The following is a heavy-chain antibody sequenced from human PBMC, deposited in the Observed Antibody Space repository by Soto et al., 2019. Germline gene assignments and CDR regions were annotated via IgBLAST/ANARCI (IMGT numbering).Heavy chain of an antibody. Sequence: GGSLRLSCAASGFTFSSYAMSWVRQAPGKGLEWVSAISGSGGSTYYADSVKGRFTISRDNSKNTLYLQMNSLRAEDTAVYYCAKYFPENYDSSGYYYRPGYYFDYWGQGTLVTVSS. J-gene: IGHJ4*02. V-gene: IGHV3-23*01. D-gene: IGHD3-22*01. CDR1: GFTFSSYA. CDR2: ISGSGGST. CDR3: AKYFPENYDSSGYYYRPGYYFDY.